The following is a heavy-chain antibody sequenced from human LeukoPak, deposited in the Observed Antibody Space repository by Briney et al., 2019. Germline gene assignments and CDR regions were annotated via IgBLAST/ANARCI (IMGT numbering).Heavy chain of an antibody. CDR3: ARTLWFGELLDGYFDY. Sequence: SETLSLTCAVSGGSISSYYWSWIQQPPGKGLEWIGYIYYSGSTNYNPSLKSRVTISVDTSKNQFSLKLSSVTAADTAVYYCARTLWFGELLDGYFDYWGQGTLVTVSS. V-gene: IGHV4-59*12. CDR1: GGSISSYY. J-gene: IGHJ4*02. D-gene: IGHD3-10*01. CDR2: IYYSGST.